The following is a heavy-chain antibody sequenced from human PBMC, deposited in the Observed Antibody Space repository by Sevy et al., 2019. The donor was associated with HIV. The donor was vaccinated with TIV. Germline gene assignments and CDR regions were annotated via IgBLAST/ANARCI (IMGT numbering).Heavy chain of an antibody. CDR3: ARGGRFGYDYVWRSYGDAFDI. CDR2: ISYDGSNK. CDR1: GFTFSSYA. D-gene: IGHD3-16*01. J-gene: IGHJ3*02. V-gene: IGHV3-30*04. Sequence: GGSLRLSCAASGFTFSSYAMHWVRQAPGKGLEWVAVISYDGSNKYYADSVKDRITNSRDNTKNTQYLQMNSLRAEDTAVYYCARGGRFGYDYVWRSYGDAFDIWGQGTMVTVSS.